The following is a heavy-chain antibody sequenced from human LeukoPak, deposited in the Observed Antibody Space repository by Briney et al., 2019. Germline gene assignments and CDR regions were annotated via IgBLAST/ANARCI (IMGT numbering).Heavy chain of an antibody. Sequence: GGSLRLSCAASAFTFSSYSMNWVRQAPGKGLEWVSYISSSSSTIYYADSVKGRFTISRDNAKNSLYLQMNSLRAEDTALYYCATGYITIFGVVVYWGQGTLVTVSS. V-gene: IGHV3-48*01. CDR2: ISSSSSTI. CDR3: ATGYITIFGVVVY. D-gene: IGHD3-3*01. CDR1: AFTFSSYS. J-gene: IGHJ4*02.